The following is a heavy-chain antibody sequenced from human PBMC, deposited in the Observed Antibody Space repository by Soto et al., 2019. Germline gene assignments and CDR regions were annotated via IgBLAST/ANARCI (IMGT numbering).Heavy chain of an antibody. Sequence: EVQLVESGGGLVQPGGSLRLSCAASGFTFTSHNMAWVRQAPGKGLEWVSYIRGSGDTIYYADSVRGRFTISRDNAKDSLYLQINSLRYEDTAVYYCARDPAVGSSGWYYFDYWGQGALVTVSS. D-gene: IGHD6-19*01. CDR3: ARDPAVGSSGWYYFDY. V-gene: IGHV3-48*02. CDR1: GFTFTSHN. CDR2: IRGSGDTI. J-gene: IGHJ4*02.